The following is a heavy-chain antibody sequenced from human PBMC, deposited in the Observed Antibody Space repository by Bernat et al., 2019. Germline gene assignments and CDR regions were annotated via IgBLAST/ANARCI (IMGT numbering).Heavy chain of an antibody. J-gene: IGHJ4*02. Sequence: QVQLVESGGGVVQPGRSLRLSCAASGFTFSSYAMHWVRQAPGKGLGWVAVISYEGSNKYYADSVKGRFTISRDNSKNTLYLQMNSLRAEDTAVYYCARDLRRGDYGIVGFGYWGQGTLVTVSS. V-gene: IGHV3-30-3*01. CDR3: ARDLRRGDYGIVGFGY. CDR2: ISYEGSNK. CDR1: GFTFSSYA. D-gene: IGHD4-17*01.